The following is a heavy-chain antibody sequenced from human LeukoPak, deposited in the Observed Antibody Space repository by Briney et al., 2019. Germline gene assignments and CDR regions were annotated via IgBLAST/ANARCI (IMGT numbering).Heavy chain of an antibody. Sequence: GGSLRLSCAASGFTFNSYAMSWVRQAPGKGLEWVSGISGSGGSTYYADSVKGRFTISRDNSKNTLYLQMNSLRAEDTAVYYCARDDPVTGHFDYWGQGTLVTVSS. V-gene: IGHV3-23*01. CDR3: ARDDPVTGHFDY. CDR2: ISGSGGST. D-gene: IGHD5-18*01. J-gene: IGHJ4*02. CDR1: GFTFNSYA.